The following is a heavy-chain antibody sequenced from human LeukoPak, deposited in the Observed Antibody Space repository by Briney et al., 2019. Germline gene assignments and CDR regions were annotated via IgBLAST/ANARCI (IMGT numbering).Heavy chain of an antibody. J-gene: IGHJ6*02. CDR2: IYYSGST. V-gene: IGHV4-59*04. CDR1: GGYISNYY. CDR3: VRIYCTSTSCYGDSYYGMDV. D-gene: IGHD2-2*01. Sequence: SETLSLTCTVSGGYISNYYWGWIRQPPGKGLEWIGYIYYSGSTYYNPSLKTRVTMSVDTSENQFSLKLSSVTAADSTVYYCVRIYCTSTSCYGDSYYGMDVWGQGTTVTVSS.